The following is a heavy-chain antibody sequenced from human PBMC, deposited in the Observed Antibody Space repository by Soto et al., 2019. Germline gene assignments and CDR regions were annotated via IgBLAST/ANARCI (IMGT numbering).Heavy chain of an antibody. D-gene: IGHD6-6*01. CDR1: GYTFTSYD. V-gene: IGHV1-8*01. Sequence: ASVKVSCKASGYTFTSYDINWVRQATGQGLEWMGWMNPNSGNTGYAQKFQGRVTMTRNTSISTAYMELSSLRSEDTAVYYCARVEYSSSSVYYYYYYMDVWGKGTTVTVSS. CDR2: MNPNSGNT. CDR3: ARVEYSSSSVYYYYYYMDV. J-gene: IGHJ6*03.